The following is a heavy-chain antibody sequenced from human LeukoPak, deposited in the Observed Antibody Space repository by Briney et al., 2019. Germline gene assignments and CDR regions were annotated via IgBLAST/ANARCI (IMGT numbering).Heavy chain of an antibody. CDR3: ARGNQLWLPHRYYYYMDV. D-gene: IGHD5-18*01. J-gene: IGHJ6*03. CDR2: IIPILGIA. CDR1: GGTFSSYA. Sequence: SVKVSCKASGGTFSSYAISWVRQAPGQGLEWMGRIIPILGIANYAQKFQGRVTITADKSTSTAYMELSSLRSEDTAVYYCARGNQLWLPHRYYYYMDVWGKGTTVTVSS. V-gene: IGHV1-69*04.